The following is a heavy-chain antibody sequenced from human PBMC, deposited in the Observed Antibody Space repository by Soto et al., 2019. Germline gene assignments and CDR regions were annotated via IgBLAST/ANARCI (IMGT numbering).Heavy chain of an antibody. D-gene: IGHD4-4*01. CDR2: ISSASDYS. CDR3: ARHDYSNEHWFDT. V-gene: IGHV3-11*06. J-gene: IGHJ5*02. CDR1: GFTFSDYY. Sequence: PGGSLRLSCTASGFTFSDYYMSWIRQAPGKGLEWISYISSASDYSTYADSVKGRFTISRDNAKNSLYLQLNNVRPDDTALYFRARHDYSNEHWFDTWGLGTAVTVSS.